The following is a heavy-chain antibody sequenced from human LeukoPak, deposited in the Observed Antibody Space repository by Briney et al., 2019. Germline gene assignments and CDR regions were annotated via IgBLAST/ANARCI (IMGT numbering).Heavy chain of an antibody. J-gene: IGHJ5*02. V-gene: IGHV4-61*01. CDR1: DGSVSRGSYY. D-gene: IGHD2-15*01. CDR2: IYYSGST. Sequence: ASETLSLTCTVSDGSVSRGSYYWSWIRQPPGKGLEWIGYIYYSGSTNYNPSLKSRVTISVDTSKNQFSLKLSSVTAADTAVYYCARDPRSSGYCSGGSCSDWFDPWGQGTLVTVSS. CDR3: ARDPRSSGYCSGGSCSDWFDP.